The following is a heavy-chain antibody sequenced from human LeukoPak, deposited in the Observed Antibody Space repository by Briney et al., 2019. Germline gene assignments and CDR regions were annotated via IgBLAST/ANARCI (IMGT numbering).Heavy chain of an antibody. Sequence: PSETLSLTCTVSGGSISSYYWSWIRQPPGKGLEWIAYIYYSGSTNYNPSRKSRVTISVDTSKKQFSLKVSSVTAADAAVYYCARTRGYDSSGYYYFDYWGQGTLVTVSS. CDR1: GGSISSYY. V-gene: IGHV4-59*08. D-gene: IGHD3-22*01. J-gene: IGHJ4*02. CDR3: ARTRGYDSSGYYYFDY. CDR2: IYYSGST.